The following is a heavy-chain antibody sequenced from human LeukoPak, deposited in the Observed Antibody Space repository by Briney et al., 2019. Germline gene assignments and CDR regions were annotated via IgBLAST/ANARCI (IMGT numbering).Heavy chain of an antibody. D-gene: IGHD3-10*01. CDR3: ARHGSGRYYPAEGRVDY. V-gene: IGHV1-46*03. CDR2: INPSVGGT. CDR1: GYGFTSYY. Sequence: GASVRVSCKAFGYGFTSYYIHWVRQAPGQGLEGMGIINPSVGGTTYARKFQGRVTMTRDTSTSTVYLELSSLRSEDTAVYYCARHGSGRYYPAEGRVDYWGQRTLVTVSS. J-gene: IGHJ4*02.